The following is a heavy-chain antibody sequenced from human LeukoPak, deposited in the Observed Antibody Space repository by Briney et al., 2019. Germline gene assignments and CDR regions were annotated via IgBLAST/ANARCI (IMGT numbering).Heavy chain of an antibody. V-gene: IGHV4-34*01. J-gene: IGHJ6*04. CDR1: GGSFSGYY. D-gene: IGHD6-19*01. Sequence: SETLSLTCAVYGGSFSGYYWSWIRQPPGKGLEWIGEINHSGSTNYNPSLKSRVTISVDTSKNQFSQKLSSVTAADTAVYYCARGLAVAGRYYYYGMDVWGKGTTVTVSS. CDR3: ARGLAVAGRYYYYGMDV. CDR2: INHSGST.